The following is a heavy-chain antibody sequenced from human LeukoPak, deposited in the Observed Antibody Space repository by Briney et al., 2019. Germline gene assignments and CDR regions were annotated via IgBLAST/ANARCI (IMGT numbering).Heavy chain of an antibody. CDR2: INPNSGGT. V-gene: IGHV1-2*06. D-gene: IGHD4-11*01. J-gene: IGHJ4*02. CDR1: GYTFTGYY. CDR3: ARESLYSNYAGY. Sequence: GASVKVSCKASGYTFTGYYMHWLRQAPGQGLEWMGRINPNSGGTNYAQKFQGRVTMTRDTSISTAYMELSRLRSDDTAVYYCARESLYSNYAGYWGQGTLVTVSS.